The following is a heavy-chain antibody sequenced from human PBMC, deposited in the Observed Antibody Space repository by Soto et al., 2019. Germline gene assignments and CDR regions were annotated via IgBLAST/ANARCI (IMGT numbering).Heavy chain of an antibody. V-gene: IGHV3-23*01. CDR2: ISGSGGST. CDR1: GFTFSSYS. D-gene: IGHD3-22*01. J-gene: IGHJ3*02. CDR3: AKSLSFTMIVVVITTNGAFDI. Sequence: GGSLILSCAASGFTFSSYSMSWVRQAPGKGLEWVSAISGSGGSTYYADSVKGRFTISRDNSKNTLYLQMNSLRAEDTAVYYCAKSLSFTMIVVVITTNGAFDIWGQGTMVTVSS.